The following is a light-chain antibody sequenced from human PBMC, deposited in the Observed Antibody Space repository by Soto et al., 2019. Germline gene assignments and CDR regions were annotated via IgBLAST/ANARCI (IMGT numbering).Light chain of an antibody. Sequence: VVLTQSPNTLSLSPGESATLSCRASQAVSSTYLVWYQQKPGLAPRLLIYGASSRAPGISDRFSGSGSGTDFTLTISRLEPEDFAVYYCHQCGNSWWTFGEGTKVEIK. CDR1: QAVSSTY. J-gene: IGKJ1*01. V-gene: IGKV3-20*01. CDR3: HQCGNSWWT. CDR2: GAS.